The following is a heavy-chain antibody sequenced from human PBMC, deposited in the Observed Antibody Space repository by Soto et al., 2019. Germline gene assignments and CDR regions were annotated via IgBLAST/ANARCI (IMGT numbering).Heavy chain of an antibody. V-gene: IGHV4-34*01. D-gene: IGHD4-17*01. CDR2: INHSGST. CDR3: ARGRREYGDYAYYYYYMDV. CDR1: GGSFSGYY. Sequence: QVQLQQRGAGLLKPSETLSLTCAVYGGSFSGYYWSWIRQPPGKGLEWIGEINHSGSTNYNPSLKSRVTISVDTSKNQFSLKLSSVTAADTAVYYCARGRREYGDYAYYYYYMDVWGKGTTVTVSS. J-gene: IGHJ6*03.